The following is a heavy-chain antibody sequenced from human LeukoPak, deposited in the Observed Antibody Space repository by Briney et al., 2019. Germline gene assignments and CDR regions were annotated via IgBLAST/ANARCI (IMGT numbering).Heavy chain of an antibody. CDR1: GYSFTNYW. Sequence: GESLQISCKTSGYSFTNYWIGWVRQMPGKGLEWIGIISPGDSDKRYSPSFQGQVTISADKSICTAYLQWSSLKASDTAMYYCARRGDSYGRFDYWGQGILVTVSS. D-gene: IGHD5-18*01. CDR2: ISPGDSDK. V-gene: IGHV5-51*01. J-gene: IGHJ4*02. CDR3: ARRGDSYGRFDY.